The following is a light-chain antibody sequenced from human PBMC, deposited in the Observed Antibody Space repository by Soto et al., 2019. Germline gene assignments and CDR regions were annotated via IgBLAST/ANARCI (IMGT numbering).Light chain of an antibody. CDR2: NTN. CDR3: VLYLGGGIRWV. CDR1: SGSVSTNYH. V-gene: IGLV8-61*01. J-gene: IGLJ3*02. Sequence: QTVVTQEPSFSVSPGGTVTLTCGLSSGSVSTNYHPTWYQHTPGQAPRTLIYNTNIRSSGVPDRFSGSILGNRAALTITGAQADDESDYSCVLYLGGGIRWVFGGGTKLTVL.